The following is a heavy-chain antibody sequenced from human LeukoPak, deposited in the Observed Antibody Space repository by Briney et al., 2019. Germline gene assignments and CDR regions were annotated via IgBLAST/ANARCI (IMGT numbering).Heavy chain of an antibody. CDR2: IYYSGST. V-gene: IGHV4-59*01. J-gene: IGHJ3*02. D-gene: IGHD3-22*01. Sequence: PSETLSLACTVSGGSISSYYWSWIRQPPGKGLEWIGYIYYSGSTNYNPSRKSRVTISVDTSKNQFSLKLSSVTAADTAVYYCAINYYDSGAFDSWGQGTMVTVSS. CDR3: AINYYDSGAFDS. CDR1: GGSISSYY.